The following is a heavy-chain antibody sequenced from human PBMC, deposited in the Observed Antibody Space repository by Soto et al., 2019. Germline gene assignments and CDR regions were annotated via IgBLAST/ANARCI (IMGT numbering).Heavy chain of an antibody. Sequence: QVQLQESGPGLVKPSETLSLTCTVSGVSVSSGSFYWAWIRQPPGKGLEWIGFGSYSGTTNYKPSLMSRVTISVDTSRSQISLKVSSLTAADTAVYYCARGATVTQYDYWGQGTLVTVSS. D-gene: IGHD4-17*01. CDR2: GSYSGTT. J-gene: IGHJ4*02. CDR1: GVSVSSGSFY. V-gene: IGHV4-61*01. CDR3: ARGATVTQYDY.